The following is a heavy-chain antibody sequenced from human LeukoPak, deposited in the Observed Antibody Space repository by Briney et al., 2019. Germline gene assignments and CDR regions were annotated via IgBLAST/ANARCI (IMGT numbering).Heavy chain of an antibody. J-gene: IGHJ4*02. V-gene: IGHV6-1*01. CDR1: GDSVSSNSAA. Sequence: SQTLSLTCAISGDSVSSNSAAWNWIRQSPSRGLEWLGRTYYRSKWYNDYAVSVKSRITINPDTSKNQFSLQLNSVTPEDTAVYYCARDPQLVGATTGVFDYWGQGTLVTVSS. CDR3: ARDPQLVGATTGVFDY. D-gene: IGHD1-26*01. CDR2: TYYRSKWYN.